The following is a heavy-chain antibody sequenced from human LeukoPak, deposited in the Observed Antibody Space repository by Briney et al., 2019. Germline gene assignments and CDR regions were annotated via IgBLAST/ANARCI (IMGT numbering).Heavy chain of an antibody. V-gene: IGHV1-24*01. Sequence: ASVKVSCKVSGYTLTELSMHWVRQAPGKGLEWMGGFDPEDGETIYAQKSQGRVTMTEDTSTDTAYMELSSLRSEDTAVYYCATRGYCSSTSCYKYGMDVWGQGTTVTVSS. CDR1: GYTLTELS. CDR3: ATRGYCSSTSCYKYGMDV. D-gene: IGHD2-2*02. J-gene: IGHJ6*02. CDR2: FDPEDGET.